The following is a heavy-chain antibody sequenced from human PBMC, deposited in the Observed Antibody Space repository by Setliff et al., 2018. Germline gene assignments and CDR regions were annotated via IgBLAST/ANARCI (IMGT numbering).Heavy chain of an antibody. Sequence: SETLSLTCPVSGGSISNYYWSWIRQPAGKGLEWIGRIYTSGSTNYNPSLKSRVTMSVDTSKNQFSLKLSSVTAADTAVYYCARKGISALSGAFDMWGQGTMVTVSS. J-gene: IGHJ3*02. V-gene: IGHV4-4*07. CDR2: IYTSGST. D-gene: IGHD1-26*01. CDR1: GGSISNYY. CDR3: ARKGISALSGAFDM.